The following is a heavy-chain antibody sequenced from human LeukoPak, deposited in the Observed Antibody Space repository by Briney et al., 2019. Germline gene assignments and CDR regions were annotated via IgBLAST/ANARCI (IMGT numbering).Heavy chain of an antibody. CDR1: GFTFDDYA. CDR2: ISWDGVTT. Sequence: PGGSLRLSCAASGFTFDDYAMHWVRQAPGKGLEWVSLISWDGVTTYYADSVKGRFTISRDNSKNSLYLQMNSLRAEDTALYYCAKSMVRGVITCISDYWGQGTLVTVSS. D-gene: IGHD3-10*01. J-gene: IGHJ4*02. CDR3: AKSMVRGVITCISDY. V-gene: IGHV3-43D*03.